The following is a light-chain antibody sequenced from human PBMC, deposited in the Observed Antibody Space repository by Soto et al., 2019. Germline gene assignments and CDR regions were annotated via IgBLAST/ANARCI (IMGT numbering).Light chain of an antibody. CDR1: RSVSTY. V-gene: IGKV3-11*01. CDR2: DTS. CDR3: QQRSSWMGA. J-gene: IGKJ1*01. Sequence: EIVVTQSPVTLSLSPGDIATLSCRASRSVSTYLAWYQQKPGQAPRLLIYDTSHRATGIPARFSGSGSGTDFTLTISSLEPEDFAVYYCQQRSSWMGAFGQGTRVEVK.